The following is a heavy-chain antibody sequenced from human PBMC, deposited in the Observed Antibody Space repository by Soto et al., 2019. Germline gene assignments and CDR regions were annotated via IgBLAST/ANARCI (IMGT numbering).Heavy chain of an antibody. J-gene: IGHJ4*02. CDR3: ARDVLYSSGLYDY. CDR2: ISYDGSNK. D-gene: IGHD6-19*01. V-gene: IGHV3-30-3*01. CDR1: GFTFSSYA. Sequence: ESGGGVVQPGRSLRLSCAASGFTFSSYAMHWVRQAPGKGLEWVAVISYDGSNKYYADSVKGRFTISRDNSKNTLYLQMNSLRAEDTAVYYCARDVLYSSGLYDYWGQGTLVTVSS.